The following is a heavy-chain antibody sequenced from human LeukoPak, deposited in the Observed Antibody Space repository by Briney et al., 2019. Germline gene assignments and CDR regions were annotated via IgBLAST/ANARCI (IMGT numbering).Heavy chain of an antibody. V-gene: IGHV4-30-4*08. J-gene: IGHJ4*02. CDR3: ARESFVGGGSGDGYNS. Sequence: SETLSLTCTVSGGSISSGDYYWSWIRQPPGKGLEWIGYIYYSGSTYYNPSLKSRVTLSVDTSKNQFSLKLSSVTAADTAVYYCARESFVGGGSGDGYNSWGQGTLVTVSS. CDR1: GGSISSGDYY. D-gene: IGHD5-24*01. CDR2: IYYSGST.